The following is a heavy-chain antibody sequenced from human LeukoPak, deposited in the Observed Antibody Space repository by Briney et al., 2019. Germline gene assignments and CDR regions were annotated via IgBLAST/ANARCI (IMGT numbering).Heavy chain of an antibody. V-gene: IGHV3-7*05. CDR2: IHEDGSDK. CDR3: ARGSARWFDP. Sequence: GGSLRLSCAGSGFTFSRYWINWVRQAPGQGLEWVANIHEDGSDKYYVESVKGRFTISGDNAKESLYLQMNSLRAEDTAVYYCARGSARWFDPWGQGTLVTVSS. CDR1: GFTFSRYW. J-gene: IGHJ5*02.